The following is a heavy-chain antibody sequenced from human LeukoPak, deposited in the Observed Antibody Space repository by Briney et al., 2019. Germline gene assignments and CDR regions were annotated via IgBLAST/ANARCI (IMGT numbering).Heavy chain of an antibody. CDR1: GFTISSYA. Sequence: GGSLRLSCAASGFTISSYAMHWVRQAPGKGLEWVAVISYDGSNKYYADSVKGRFTISRDNSKNTLYLQMNSLRAEDTAVYYCARDLNYYGSGSPDYWGQGTLVTVSS. CDR3: ARDLNYYGSGSPDY. V-gene: IGHV3-30-3*01. CDR2: ISYDGSNK. J-gene: IGHJ4*02. D-gene: IGHD3-10*01.